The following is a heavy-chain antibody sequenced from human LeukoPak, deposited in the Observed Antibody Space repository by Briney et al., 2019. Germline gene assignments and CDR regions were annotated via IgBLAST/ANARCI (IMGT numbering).Heavy chain of an antibody. D-gene: IGHD2-2*03. Sequence: PSETLSLTCTVSGGSISSYYWSWIRQPPGKGLEWIGYIYYSGSTNYNPSLKSRVTISVDTSKNQFSLKLSSVTAADTAVCYCARDGYCSSTSCYRDAFDIWGQGTMVTVSS. J-gene: IGHJ3*02. CDR2: IYYSGST. CDR3: ARDGYCSSTSCYRDAFDI. V-gene: IGHV4-59*01. CDR1: GGSISSYY.